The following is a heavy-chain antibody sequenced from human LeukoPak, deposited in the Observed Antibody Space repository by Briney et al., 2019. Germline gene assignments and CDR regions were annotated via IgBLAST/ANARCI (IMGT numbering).Heavy chain of an antibody. CDR2: IDPSDSYT. V-gene: IGHV5-10-1*01. Sequence: GESLKISCKGSGYSFTSYWISWVRQIPGKGLEWMGRIDPSDSYTNYSPSFQGHVTISADKSISTAYLQWSSLKASDTAMYYCARRRTTYDILTGYYSYYYGMDVWGQGTTVTVSS. J-gene: IGHJ6*02. CDR1: GYSFTSYW. CDR3: ARRRTTYDILTGYYSYYYGMDV. D-gene: IGHD3-9*01.